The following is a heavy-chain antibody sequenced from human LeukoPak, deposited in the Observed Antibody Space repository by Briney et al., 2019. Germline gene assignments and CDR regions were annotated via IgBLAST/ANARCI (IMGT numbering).Heavy chain of an antibody. D-gene: IGHD3-3*01. CDR1: GYSFTSYW. CDR3: ASSAGLDFWSGYSSGFDY. V-gene: IGHV5-51*01. Sequence: GESLKISCKGSGYSFTSYWIGWVRQMPGKGLEWMGIIYPGDSDTRYSPSFQGQVTISADKSISTAYLQWSSLKASDTAMYYCASSAGLDFWSGYSSGFDYWGQGTLVTVSS. CDR2: IYPGDSDT. J-gene: IGHJ4*02.